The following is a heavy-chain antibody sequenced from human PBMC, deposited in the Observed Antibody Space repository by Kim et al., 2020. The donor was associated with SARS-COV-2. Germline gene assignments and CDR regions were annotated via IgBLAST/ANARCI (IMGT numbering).Heavy chain of an antibody. CDR2: ISVNSITT. CDR1: GFMFDTYA. J-gene: IGHJ4*02. Sequence: GGSLRLSCAASGFMFDTYAMSWVRQAPGKGLEWVSTISVNSITTNYANSVRGRFTISRDNSKSTLYLQMNGLRAEDTAVYYCATPALPSGANFFESWGKRTLVTGSS. D-gene: IGHD2-2*01. V-gene: IGHV3-23*01. CDR3: ATPALPSGANFFES.